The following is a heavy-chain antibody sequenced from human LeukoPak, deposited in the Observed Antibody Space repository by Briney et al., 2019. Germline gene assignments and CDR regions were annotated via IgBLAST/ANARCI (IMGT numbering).Heavy chain of an antibody. D-gene: IGHD3-10*01. J-gene: IGHJ4*02. Sequence: SETLSLTCTVSGGSISSSSYYWGWIRQPPGKGREWIGEINHSGSTNYNPSLKSRVTISVDTSKNQFSLKLSSVTAADTAVYYCARRPNSPYYYGSGSYRIDYWGQGTLVTVSS. V-gene: IGHV4-39*07. CDR1: GGSISSSSYY. CDR3: ARRPNSPYYYGSGSYRIDY. CDR2: INHSGST.